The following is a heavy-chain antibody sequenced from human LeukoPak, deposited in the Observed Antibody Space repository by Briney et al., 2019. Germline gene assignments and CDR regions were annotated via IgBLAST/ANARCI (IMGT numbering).Heavy chain of an antibody. CDR1: GGSISSSNW. CDR3: ARVSYYGDYVLNAFDI. D-gene: IGHD4-17*01. V-gene: IGHV4-4*02. CDR2: IYHSGST. Sequence: SGTLSLTCAISGGSISSSNWWSWVRQPPGKGLEWIGEIYHSGSTNYNPSLKSRVTISVDKSKNQFSLKLSSVTAADTAVYYCARVSYYGDYVLNAFDIWGQGTMVTVSS. J-gene: IGHJ3*02.